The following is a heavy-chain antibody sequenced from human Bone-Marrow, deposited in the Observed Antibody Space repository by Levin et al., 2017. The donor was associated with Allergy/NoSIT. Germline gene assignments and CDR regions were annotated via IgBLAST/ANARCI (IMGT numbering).Heavy chain of an antibody. CDR2: ISPNSGGT. Sequence: GESLKISCKASGYTFIDYYLDWVRQAPGQGLEWMGRISPNSGGTNYAQKFQGRVTMTSDTSLSTAYIDLISLRSDDTAVYYCARVVYSPHDALEIWGQGTMVTVSS. D-gene: IGHD6-13*01. J-gene: IGHJ3*02. V-gene: IGHV1-2*06. CDR1: GYTFIDYY. CDR3: ARVVYSPHDALEI.